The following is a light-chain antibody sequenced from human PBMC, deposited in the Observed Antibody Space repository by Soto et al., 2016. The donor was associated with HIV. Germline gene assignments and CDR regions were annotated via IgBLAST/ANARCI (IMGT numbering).Light chain of an antibody. Sequence: DIQMTQFPSTLSASIGDRVTITCRASQSVSVWLAWYQQKPGKAPNLLIFKTSTLEIGVPSRFSGSGSGTDFTLTLSSVQPDDVGTYYCQQYNIVPWTFGQGT. J-gene: IGKJ1*01. CDR3: QQYNIVPWT. V-gene: IGKV1-5*03. CDR1: QSVSVW. CDR2: KTS.